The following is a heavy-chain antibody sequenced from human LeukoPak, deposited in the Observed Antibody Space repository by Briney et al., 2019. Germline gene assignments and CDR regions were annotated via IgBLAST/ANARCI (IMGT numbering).Heavy chain of an antibody. Sequence: GESLKISCKGSGYSFTSYWIGWVRQMPGKGPEWMGIIYPGDSDTRYSPSFQGQVTISADKSISTAYLQWSSLKASDTAMYYCARGGSVEITMVRGVTPFWFDPWGQGTLVTVSS. J-gene: IGHJ5*02. CDR1: GYSFTSYW. CDR3: ARGGSVEITMVRGVTPFWFDP. V-gene: IGHV5-51*01. D-gene: IGHD3-10*01. CDR2: IYPGDSDT.